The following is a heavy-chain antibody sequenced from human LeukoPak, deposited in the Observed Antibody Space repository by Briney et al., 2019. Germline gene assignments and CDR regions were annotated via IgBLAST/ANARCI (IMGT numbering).Heavy chain of an antibody. CDR1: GGSFSGYY. J-gene: IGHJ6*03. CDR2: INHSGST. Sequence: SETLSLTCAVYGGSFSGYYWSWIRQPPGKGLEWIGEINHSGSTNYNPSLKSRVTISVDTSKNQFSLKLSSVTAADTAVYYCARLRGSYSVYYYYMDVWGKGTTVTVSS. CDR3: ARLRGSYSVYYYYMDV. D-gene: IGHD1-26*01. V-gene: IGHV4-34*01.